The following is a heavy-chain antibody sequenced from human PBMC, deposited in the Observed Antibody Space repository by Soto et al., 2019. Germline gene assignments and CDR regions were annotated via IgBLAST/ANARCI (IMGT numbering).Heavy chain of an antibody. CDR2: IYYSGST. Sequence: SETLSLTCTVSAGSISGYDWSWIRQPPGKGLEWIGYIYYSGSTKYNPSLKSRVTISVDTSKNQFSLKLSSVTAADTAVYYCARHFSSSWSGTFFDYWGQGTLVTVSS. J-gene: IGHJ4*02. D-gene: IGHD6-13*01. CDR1: AGSISGYD. CDR3: ARHFSSSWSGTFFDY. V-gene: IGHV4-59*08.